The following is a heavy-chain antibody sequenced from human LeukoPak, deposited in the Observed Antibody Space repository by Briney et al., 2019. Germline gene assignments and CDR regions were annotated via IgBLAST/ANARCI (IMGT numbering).Heavy chain of an antibody. CDR3: VRDGRGGSIDDSYDY. D-gene: IGHD2-15*01. V-gene: IGHV3-66*01. J-gene: IGHJ4*02. CDR1: EFTVNNNF. Sequence: GGSLRLSCAASEFTVNNNFMSWVRQAPGKGLEWVSVIYNDGRTYFADSVKGRFTISRDNSKNTLFLQMSSLRAQDTAVYYCVRDGRGGSIDDSYDYWGQGTLVSVSS. CDR2: IYNDGRT.